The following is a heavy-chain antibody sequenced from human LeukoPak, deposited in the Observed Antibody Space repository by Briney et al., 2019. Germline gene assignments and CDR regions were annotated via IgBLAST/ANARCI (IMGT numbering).Heavy chain of an antibody. V-gene: IGHV3-23*01. J-gene: IGHJ6*02. D-gene: IGHD2-15*01. CDR3: AKGFCSGGSCSSGDYYYGMDV. CDR2: ISCSGGST. CDR1: GFTFSSYA. Sequence: GASLRLSCAASGFTFSSYAMSWVRQAPGKGLEWVSAISCSGGSTYYADSVKGRFTISRDNSKNTLYLQMNSLRAEDTAVYYCAKGFCSGGSCSSGDYYYGMDVWGQGTTVTVSS.